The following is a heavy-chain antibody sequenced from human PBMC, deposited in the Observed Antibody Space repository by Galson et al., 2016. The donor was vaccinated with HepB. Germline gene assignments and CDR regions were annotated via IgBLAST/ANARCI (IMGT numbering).Heavy chain of an antibody. J-gene: IGHJ4*02. CDR3: ARVVISGSYYRETYFDY. Sequence: SVKVSCKASGYTFTRYGINWVRQAPGQGLEWMGWINTNTGNPTYAQGFTGRFVFSLDTSVSTASLQISSLKAEDTAVYYCARVVISGSYYRETYFDYWGQGTLVTVSS. CDR2: INTNTGNP. CDR1: GYTFTRYG. V-gene: IGHV7-4-1*02. D-gene: IGHD1-26*01.